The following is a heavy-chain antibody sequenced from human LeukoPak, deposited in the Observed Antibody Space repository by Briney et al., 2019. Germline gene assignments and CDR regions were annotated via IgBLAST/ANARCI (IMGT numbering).Heavy chain of an antibody. CDR1: GGSIRSSYYY. V-gene: IGHV4-39*01. J-gene: IGHJ4*02. CDR2: IYYSGST. D-gene: IGHD2-15*01. Sequence: SETLSLTCTVSGGSIRSSYYYWGWIRQPPGKGLEWIGGIYYSGSTYHNPSLKSRVTISVDTSKNQFSLKLTSVTAADTAVYYCARLGPLVGAAIDSWGQGTLVTVSS. CDR3: ARLGPLVGAAIDS.